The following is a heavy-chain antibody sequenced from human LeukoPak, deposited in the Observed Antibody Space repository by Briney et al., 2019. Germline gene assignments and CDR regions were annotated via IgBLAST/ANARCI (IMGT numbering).Heavy chain of an antibody. CDR1: GFTFSSYS. D-gene: IGHD6-13*01. V-gene: IGHV3-21*01. CDR3: ARDLRGGMAAAVKGY. CDR2: ISSSSSYI. J-gene: IGHJ4*02. Sequence: PGGSLRLSCAASGFTFSSYSMNWVRQAPGKGLEWVSSISSSSSYIYYADSVKGRFTISRDNAKNSLYLQMNSLRAEDTAVYYCARDLRGGMAAAVKGYWGQGTLVTVSS.